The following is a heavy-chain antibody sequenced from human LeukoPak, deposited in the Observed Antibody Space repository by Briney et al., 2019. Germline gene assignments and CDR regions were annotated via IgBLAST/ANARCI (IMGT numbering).Heavy chain of an antibody. D-gene: IGHD1/OR15-1a*01. J-gene: IGHJ6*02. CDR1: GFTFSSYA. V-gene: IGHV3-23*01. Sequence: PGGSLRLSCAASGFTFSSYAMSWVRQAPGKGLEWVSSISGSGGSTYYADSVKGRFSISRDNSKNTLYLQMNSLRAEDTAIYYCAKQQGSYFYYGTDVWGQGTTVTVPS. CDR2: ISGSGGST. CDR3: AKQQGSYFYYGTDV.